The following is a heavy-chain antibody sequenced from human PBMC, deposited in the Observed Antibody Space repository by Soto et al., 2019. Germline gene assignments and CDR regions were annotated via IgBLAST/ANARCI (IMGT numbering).Heavy chain of an antibody. D-gene: IGHD1-1*01. CDR1: GFTFSNYD. CDR2: ISTTSSSK. V-gene: IGHV3-48*01. Sequence: PVGSLRLACAASGFTFSNYDMDWVRQAPGKGLEWVSYISTTSSSKYYADSVKGRFTISRDNSKNTLYLQMNSLRAEDTAVYYCAKDDGTSSGSDYWGQGTLVTVSS. J-gene: IGHJ4*02. CDR3: AKDDGTSSGSDY.